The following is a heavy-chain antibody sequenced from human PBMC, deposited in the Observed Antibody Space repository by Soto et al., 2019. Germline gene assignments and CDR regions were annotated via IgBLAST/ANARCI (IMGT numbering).Heavy chain of an antibody. D-gene: IGHD6-19*01. CDR1: GGSFSGYY. V-gene: IGHV4-34*01. J-gene: IGHJ6*02. CDR2: INHSGST. CDR3: GEGGRSGWRYYYSYGMDV. Sequence: QVQLQQWGAGLLKPSETLSLTCAVYGGSFSGYYWSWIRQPPGKGLEWIGEINHSGSTNYNPSLKRWGTLAIDTAKDPVSLNPGLWTAGDPAGYFLGEGGRSGWRYYYSYGMDVWGQGTTVTVSS.